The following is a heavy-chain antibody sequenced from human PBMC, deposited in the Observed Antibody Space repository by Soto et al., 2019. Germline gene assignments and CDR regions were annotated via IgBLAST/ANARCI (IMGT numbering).Heavy chain of an antibody. J-gene: IGHJ4*02. CDR2: IDWDDDK. CDR1: GFSLSTSGMR. CDR3: ARMFHCSGGTCPFDY. V-gene: IGHV2-70*04. Sequence: SGPTLVNPTQTLTLTCTFSGFSLSTSGMRVSWIRQPPGKALEWLARIDWDDDKFYNTSLKTRLTISKDSSKNPVVLTMTNMDFMDTATYYCARMFHCSGGTCPFDYWGQGALVTVSS. D-gene: IGHD2-15*01.